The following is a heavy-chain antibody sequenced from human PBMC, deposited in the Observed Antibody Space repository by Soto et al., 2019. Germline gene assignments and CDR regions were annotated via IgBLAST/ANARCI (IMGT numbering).Heavy chain of an antibody. J-gene: IGHJ4*02. Sequence: SETLSLTCAVYGGSFSGYCWSWIRQPPGKGLEWIGEINHSGSTNYNPSLKSRVTISVDTSKNQFSLKLSSVTAADTAVYYCARGPRYRFDYWGQGTLVTVSS. V-gene: IGHV4-34*01. D-gene: IGHD3-9*01. CDR1: GGSFSGYC. CDR2: INHSGST. CDR3: ARGPRYRFDY.